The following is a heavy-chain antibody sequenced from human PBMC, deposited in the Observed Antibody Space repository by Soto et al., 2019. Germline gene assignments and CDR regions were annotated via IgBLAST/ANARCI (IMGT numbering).Heavy chain of an antibody. Sequence: SETLSLTCTVSGGSISSSSYYWGWIRQPPGKGLEWIGSIYYSGSTYYNPSLKSRVTISVDTSKNQFSLKLSSVTAADTAVYYCARRHYYDFWSGQRPYYYYGMDVWGQGTTVTVSS. CDR1: GGSISSSSYY. CDR3: ARRHYYDFWSGQRPYYYYGMDV. D-gene: IGHD3-3*01. CDR2: IYYSGST. J-gene: IGHJ6*02. V-gene: IGHV4-39*01.